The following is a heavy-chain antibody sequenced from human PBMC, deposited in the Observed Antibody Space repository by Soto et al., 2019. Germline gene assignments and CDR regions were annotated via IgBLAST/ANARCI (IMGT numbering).Heavy chain of an antibody. CDR3: ASFPQNCITSSPCCLFFDY. D-gene: IGHD3-10*01. V-gene: IGHV1-3*01. Sequence: ASVKVSCKASGYTFSNYGIHWVRQAPGQRLEWMGLINAGNGNTKYSQKYQGRDTLTRDTSASTAYKELSSLRSEDTAVYFCASFPQNCITSSPCCLFFDYWGQGTLVTVSS. CDR1: GYTFSNYG. CDR2: INAGNGNT. J-gene: IGHJ4*02.